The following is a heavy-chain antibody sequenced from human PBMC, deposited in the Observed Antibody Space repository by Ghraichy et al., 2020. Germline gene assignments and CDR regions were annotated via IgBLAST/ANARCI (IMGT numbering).Heavy chain of an antibody. J-gene: IGHJ5*02. V-gene: IGHV3-48*03. CDR3: ARNLPYCSGGSCKTRNWFDP. CDR2: ISSSGSTI. Sequence: GGSLRLSCAASGFTFSSYEMNWVRQAPGKGLEWVSYISSSGSTIYYADSVKGRFTISRDNAKNSLYLQMNSLRAEDTAVYYCARNLPYCSGGSCKTRNWFDPWGQGTLVTVSS. CDR1: GFTFSSYE. D-gene: IGHD2-15*01.